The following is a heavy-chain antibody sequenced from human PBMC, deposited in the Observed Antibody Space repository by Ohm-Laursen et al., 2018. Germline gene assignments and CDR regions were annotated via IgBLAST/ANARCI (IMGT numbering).Heavy chain of an antibody. J-gene: IGHJ4*02. D-gene: IGHD1-26*01. V-gene: IGHV4-59*12. CDR2: IYYTGNT. CDR3: ARSPGRTNFDY. CDR1: GGSISTYY. Sequence: GTLSLTCTVSGGSISTYYWTWIRQPPGKGLEWIGYIYYTGNTKYNPSLESRVTISLDMSNNQFSLKLSSVTAADTAVYYCARSPGRTNFDYWGQGTLVTVSS.